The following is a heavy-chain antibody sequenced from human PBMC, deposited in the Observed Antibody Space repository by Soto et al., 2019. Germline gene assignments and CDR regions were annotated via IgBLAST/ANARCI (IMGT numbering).Heavy chain of an antibody. CDR3: ARHGSNSGSYSEYFQH. D-gene: IGHD1-26*01. CDR1: GGSISSSTYF. J-gene: IGHJ1*01. CDR2: IDYSGTT. V-gene: IGHV4-39*01. Sequence: QLQLQESGPGLVKASETLSLTCTVSGGSISSSTYFWGWIRQPPGKGLEWIGSIDYSGTTYYNTSLRTRASVSVDTYKNQFSLMRSSGTAADTAVYYCARHGSNSGSYSEYFQHWGQGTLVTVSS.